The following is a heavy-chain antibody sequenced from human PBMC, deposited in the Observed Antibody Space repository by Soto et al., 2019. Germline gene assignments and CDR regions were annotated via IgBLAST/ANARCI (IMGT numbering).Heavy chain of an antibody. CDR2: IYNNGSA. V-gene: IGHV4-31*03. D-gene: IGHD3-10*01. CDR1: GGSISSGGLY. CDR3: ARARFGELGSYGMDV. Sequence: NPSETLSLTCTVSGGSISSGGLYWNWIRQHSGKGLEWIGYIYNNGSAYYNPSLKSRVTISVDTSKNHFSLKLSSVTAADTAVYYCARARFGELGSYGMDVWGQGTTVTVSS. J-gene: IGHJ6*02.